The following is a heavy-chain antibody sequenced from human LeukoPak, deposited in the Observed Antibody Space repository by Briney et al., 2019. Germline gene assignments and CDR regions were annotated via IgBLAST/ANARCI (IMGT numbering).Heavy chain of an antibody. CDR2: ISSRSSTI. CDR3: ARQRPGDY. J-gene: IGHJ4*02. Sequence: PGGSLRLSCAASGFTFSSYSMNWVRQAPGKGLEWVSYISSRSSTIYYADSVKGRFTISRDNAKNSLYLQVSSQRAEDTAVYYCARQRPGDYWGQGTLVTVSS. CDR1: GFTFSSYS. V-gene: IGHV3-48*01.